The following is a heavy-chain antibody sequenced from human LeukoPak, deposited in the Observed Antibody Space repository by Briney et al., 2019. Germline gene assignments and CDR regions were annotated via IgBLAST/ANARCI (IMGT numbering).Heavy chain of an antibody. J-gene: IGHJ4*02. V-gene: IGHV3-23*01. CDR1: GFTFSGYA. CDR2: ISAGGGST. CDR3: AKGRGRPSYFDY. D-gene: IGHD2-15*01. Sequence: GGSLRLSCAASGFTFSGYAMGWVRQAPGKGLEWVSGISAGGGSTYYADSVKGRFTISRDNSNNTLYLQMSSLRAEDTAVYYCAKGRGRPSYFDYWGQGTLVTVSS.